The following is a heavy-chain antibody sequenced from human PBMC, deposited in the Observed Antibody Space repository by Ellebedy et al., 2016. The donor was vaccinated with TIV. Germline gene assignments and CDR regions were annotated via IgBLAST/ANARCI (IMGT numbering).Heavy chain of an antibody. V-gene: IGHV3-7*01. CDR1: GFTFSRFW. D-gene: IGHD2-15*01. CDR3: ARVVGANFIYFDY. CDR2: IKPDGGEK. J-gene: IGHJ4*02. Sequence: GESLKISCAASGFTFSRFWMSWVRQTPGTGLELLATIKPDGGEKKHVDSVQGRFTIARDNAKESLFLQMNGLTGDDTAVYYCARVVGANFIYFDYWGPGALVTVSS.